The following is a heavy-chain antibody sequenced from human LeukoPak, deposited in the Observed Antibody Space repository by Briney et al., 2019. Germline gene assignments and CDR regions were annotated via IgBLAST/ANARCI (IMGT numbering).Heavy chain of an antibody. CDR1: GYTFTGYY. D-gene: IGHD5-24*01. CDR2: INPNSGGT. V-gene: IGHV1-2*06. CDR3: ATSEMATWNY. J-gene: IGHJ4*02. Sequence: GASVKVSCKASGYTFTGYYMHWVRQAPGQGLEWMGRINPNSGGTNYAQKFQGRVTMTRDTSISTAYMELSSLRSEDTAVYYCATSEMATWNYWGQGTLVTVSS.